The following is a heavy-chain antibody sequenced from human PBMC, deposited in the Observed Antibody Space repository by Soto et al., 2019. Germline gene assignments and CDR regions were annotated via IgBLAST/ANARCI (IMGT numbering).Heavy chain of an antibody. CDR2: MSSGGSTI. J-gene: IGHJ4*02. D-gene: IGHD6-13*01. Sequence: EMQLVESGGGLVQPGGSLRLACAASGFTFSRDSMNWVRQAPGKWREWVSYMSSGGSTIYYADSEKGRFTISRDNAKNSLYLQMNSLRAEDTAVYYCASEGDGSRWFNYFDYWGQGTQVTVSS. CDR1: GFTFSRDS. CDR3: ASEGDGSRWFNYFDY. V-gene: IGHV3-48*01.